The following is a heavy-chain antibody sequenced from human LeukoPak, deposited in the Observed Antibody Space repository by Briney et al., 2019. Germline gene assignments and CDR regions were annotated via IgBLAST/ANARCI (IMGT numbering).Heavy chain of an antibody. Sequence: GGSLRLSCAASGFTFSSYWMSWVRQAPGKGLEWVANIKQDGSEKYYVDPVKGRFTISRDNAKNSLYLQMNSLRAEDTAVYYCARGPERRYYYDSSGYDYWGQGTLVTVSS. D-gene: IGHD3-22*01. CDR3: ARGPERRYYYDSSGYDY. V-gene: IGHV3-7*01. CDR1: GFTFSSYW. CDR2: IKQDGSEK. J-gene: IGHJ4*02.